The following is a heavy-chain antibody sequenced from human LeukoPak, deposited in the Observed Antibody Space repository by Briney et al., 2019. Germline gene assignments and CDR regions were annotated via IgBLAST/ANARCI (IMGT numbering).Heavy chain of an antibody. D-gene: IGHD3-9*01. V-gene: IGHV4-39*01. CDR1: GASLSYSLSY. J-gene: IGHJ4*02. Sequence: SETLSLTWTVSGASLSYSLSYWGWAPQPPRKGLEWVANVYYTGSTYYNPSLKSRVTMSVDTSKNQFSLKMTSVTAADTAIYYCARLTKGRYFDYIFAFWGQAILVTVSS. CDR2: VYYTGST. CDR3: ARLTKGRYFDYIFAF.